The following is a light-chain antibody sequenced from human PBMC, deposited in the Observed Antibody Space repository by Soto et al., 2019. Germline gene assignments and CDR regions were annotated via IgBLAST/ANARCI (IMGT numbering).Light chain of an antibody. CDR3: FSFTTDWTHV. J-gene: IGLJ1*01. V-gene: IGLV2-14*01. CDR1: SSDVGAYNY. Sequence: QSVLPQPASVSGSPGQSITISCTGTSSDVGAYNYVSWFQQHPGKAPTLIISEVSNRPSGVSNRFSGSKSGNAASLTISGLQAEDEADYFCFSFTTDWTHVFGTGTKVTAL. CDR2: EVS.